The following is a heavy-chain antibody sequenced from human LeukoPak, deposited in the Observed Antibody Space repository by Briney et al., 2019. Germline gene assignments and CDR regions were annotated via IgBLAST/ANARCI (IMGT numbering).Heavy chain of an antibody. CDR1: GFTFSSYA. J-gene: IGHJ4*02. CDR2: ISYDGSNK. V-gene: IGHV3-30-3*01. Sequence: GGSLRLSCAASGFTFSSYAMHWVRQAPGKGLEWVAVISYDGSNKYYADSVKGRFTISRDNSKNTLYLQMNSLRAEDTAVYYCARRGNDYGGNRDYYFDYWGQGTLVTVSS. CDR3: ARRGNDYGGNRDYYFDY. D-gene: IGHD4-23*01.